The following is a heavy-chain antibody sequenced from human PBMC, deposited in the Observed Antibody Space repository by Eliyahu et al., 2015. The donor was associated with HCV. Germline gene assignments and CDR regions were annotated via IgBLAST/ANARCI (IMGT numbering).Heavy chain of an antibody. Sequence: QLHLLESGPGLVKPSGTLSLTCAVSGDSISSTNWWTWVRQPPGKGLEWIGEIHHSGTTNYNPSLKSRVTISIDKSNNQFSLNLNSVTAADTAVYFCAVRLQELSTSHGYWGQGALVTVSS. V-gene: IGHV4-4*02. CDR1: GDSISSTNW. J-gene: IGHJ4*02. D-gene: IGHD5/OR15-5a*01. CDR2: IHHSGTT. CDR3: AVRLQELSTSHGY.